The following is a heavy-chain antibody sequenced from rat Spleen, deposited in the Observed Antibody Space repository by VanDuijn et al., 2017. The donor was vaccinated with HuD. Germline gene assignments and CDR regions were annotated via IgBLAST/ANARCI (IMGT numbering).Heavy chain of an antibody. CDR3: TAGGGYWDY. Sequence: EVQLVESGGDLVQPGRSLKLSCITSGFTFNNYWMTWIRQAPGKGLEWVASITHTGDSTYYPDSVKGRFTISRDNAKSTLYLQMNSLRSEDTATYYCTAGGGYWDYWGQGVMVTVSS. CDR2: ITHTGDST. D-gene: IGHD1-11*01. V-gene: IGHV5-31*01. J-gene: IGHJ2*01. CDR1: GFTFNNYW.